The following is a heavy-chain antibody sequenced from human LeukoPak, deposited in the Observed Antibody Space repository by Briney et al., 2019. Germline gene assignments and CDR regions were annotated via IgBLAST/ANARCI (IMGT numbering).Heavy chain of an antibody. CDR2: INPNSGGT. D-gene: IGHD1-1*01. J-gene: IGHJ3*02. CDR1: GYTFTSYG. V-gene: IGHV1-2*02. CDR3: ARERPTGNDAFDI. Sequence: ASVKVSCKASGYTFTSYGISWVRQAPGQGLEWMGWINPNSGGTNYAQKFQGRVTMTRDTSISTAYMELSRLRSDDTAVYYCARERPTGNDAFDIWGQGTMVTVSS.